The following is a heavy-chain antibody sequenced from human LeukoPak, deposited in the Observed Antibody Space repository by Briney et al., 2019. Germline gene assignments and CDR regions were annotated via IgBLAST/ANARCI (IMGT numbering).Heavy chain of an antibody. CDR3: ARYFGDPQGMDV. CDR2: ISGSSSII. Sequence: GGSLRLSCAASGFTFSTYNMNWVRQAPGKGLEWVSHISGSSSIIYYVDSVKGRFTISRDNAKSSLYLQMNSLGDEDTAVYYCARYFGDPQGMDVWGQGTTVTVSS. J-gene: IGHJ6*02. D-gene: IGHD3-16*01. CDR1: GFTFSTYN. V-gene: IGHV3-48*02.